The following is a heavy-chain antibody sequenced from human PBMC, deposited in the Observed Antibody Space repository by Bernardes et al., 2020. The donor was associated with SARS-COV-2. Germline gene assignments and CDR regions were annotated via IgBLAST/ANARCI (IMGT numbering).Heavy chain of an antibody. Sequence: GGSLRVSCAASGFSFNTFWMHWVRQVPGKGLVWVSHIDSDGSRTNYADSVKGRFTIFRDNAKNTLYLQMNSLRVEDTAVYYCTRDPSGTSPAWGQGTLVTVSS. J-gene: IGHJ5*02. V-gene: IGHV3-74*01. CDR3: TRDPSGTSPA. D-gene: IGHD1-1*01. CDR1: GFSFNTFW. CDR2: IDSDGSRT.